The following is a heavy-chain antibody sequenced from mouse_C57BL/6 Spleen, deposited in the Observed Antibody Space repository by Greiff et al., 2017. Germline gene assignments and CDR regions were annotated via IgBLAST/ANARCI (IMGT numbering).Heavy chain of an antibody. J-gene: IGHJ1*03. CDR3: ARPYGSSYEWYFDV. CDR2: IYPGDGDT. D-gene: IGHD1-1*01. Sequence: QVQLKESGPELVKPGASVKISCKASGYAFSSSWMNWVKQRPGKGLEWIGRIYPGDGDTNYNGKFKGKATLTADKSSSTAYMQLSSLTSEDSAVYFCARPYGSSYEWYFDVWGTGTTVTVSS. V-gene: IGHV1-82*01. CDR1: GYAFSSSW.